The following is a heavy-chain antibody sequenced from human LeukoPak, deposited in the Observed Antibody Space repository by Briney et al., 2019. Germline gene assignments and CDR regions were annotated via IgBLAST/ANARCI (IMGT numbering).Heavy chain of an antibody. CDR1: GGTFSSYA. D-gene: IGHD5-24*01. V-gene: IGHV1-69*05. CDR2: IIPIFGTA. J-gene: IGHJ4*02. Sequence: ASVKVSCKASGGTFSSYAISWVRQAPGQGLEWMGRIIPIFGTANYAQKFQGRVTITTDESTSTAYMELSSLRSEDTAVYYCARPRDGYNYGFDYWGQGTLVTVSS. CDR3: ARPRDGYNYGFDY.